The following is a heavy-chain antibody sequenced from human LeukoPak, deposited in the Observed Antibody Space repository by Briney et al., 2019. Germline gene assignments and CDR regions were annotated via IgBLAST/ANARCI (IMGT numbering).Heavy chain of an antibody. Sequence: GGSLRLSCAASEFTVSSNYMSWVRQAPGKGLEWVSVIYSGGSTYYADSVKGRFTISRDNSKNTLYLQMNSLRAEDTAVYYCARGEEDSSGYYPFDYWGQGTLVTVSS. V-gene: IGHV3-53*01. CDR1: EFTVSSNY. D-gene: IGHD3-22*01. CDR3: ARGEEDSSGYYPFDY. CDR2: IYSGGST. J-gene: IGHJ4*02.